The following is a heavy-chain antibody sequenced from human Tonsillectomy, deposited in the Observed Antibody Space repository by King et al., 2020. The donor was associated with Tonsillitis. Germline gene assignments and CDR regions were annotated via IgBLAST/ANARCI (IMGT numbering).Heavy chain of an antibody. D-gene: IGHD4-23*01. J-gene: IGHJ4*02. CDR3: AKESLPFSQWGNFCFDS. Sequence: VQLVESGGGVVQPGRSLRLSCSASRFTFSSFGMHWVRQAPGKGLDWVALMSFDGSNIYYADSVKGRFTISRDNSRNTLYLQMNSLRVEDTAVYYCAKESLPFSQWGNFCFDSWGQGTLVSVSS. V-gene: IGHV3-30*18. CDR1: RFTFSSFG. CDR2: MSFDGSNI.